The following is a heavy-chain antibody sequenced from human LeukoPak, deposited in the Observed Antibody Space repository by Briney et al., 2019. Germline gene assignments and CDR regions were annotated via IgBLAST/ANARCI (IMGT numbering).Heavy chain of an antibody. Sequence: ASVKVSCKASGYTFTGYYMHWVRQAPGRGLEWMGWINPNSGGTNYAQKFQGRVTMTRDTSISTAYMELSRLRSDDTAVYYCARDLAAAGFHFDYWGQGTLVTVSS. CDR1: GYTFTGYY. V-gene: IGHV1-2*02. CDR2: INPNSGGT. J-gene: IGHJ4*02. D-gene: IGHD6-13*01. CDR3: ARDLAAAGFHFDY.